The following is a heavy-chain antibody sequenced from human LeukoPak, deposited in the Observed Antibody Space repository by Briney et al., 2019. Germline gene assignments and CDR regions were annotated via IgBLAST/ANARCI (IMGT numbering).Heavy chain of an antibody. D-gene: IGHD6-19*01. Sequence: SETLSLTCTVSGGSISSYYWSWIRQPPGKGLEWIGYIYYSGSTNYNPSLKSRVTISVDTSKNQFSLKLSSVTAADTAVYYCARYSYSSGWYHYYYYMDVWGKGTTVTVSS. V-gene: IGHV4-59*01. CDR2: IYYSGST. J-gene: IGHJ6*03. CDR3: ARYSYSSGWYHYYYYMDV. CDR1: GGSISSYY.